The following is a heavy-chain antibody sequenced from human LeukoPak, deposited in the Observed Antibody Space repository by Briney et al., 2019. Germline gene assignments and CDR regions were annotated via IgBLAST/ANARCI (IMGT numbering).Heavy chain of an antibody. J-gene: IGHJ4*02. CDR2: INPSGGST. D-gene: IGHD3-22*01. CDR3: AREGSGYYYDY. V-gene: IGHV1-46*01. Sequence: ASVKVSCKASGYTFTSYYMHWVLQAPGQGLEWMGIINPSGGSTSYAQKFQGRVTMTRDTSTSTVYMELSSLRSEDTAVYYCAREGSGYYYDYWGQGTLVTVSS. CDR1: GYTFTSYY.